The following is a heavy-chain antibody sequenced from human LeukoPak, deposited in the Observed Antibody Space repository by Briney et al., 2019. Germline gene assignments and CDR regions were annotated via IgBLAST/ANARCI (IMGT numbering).Heavy chain of an antibody. CDR1: GFTFSSYG. CDR3: ARDFPYGGNSFYFDY. Sequence: GGSLRLSCAASGFTFSSYGMHWVRQAPGKGLEWVAVIWYDGSNKYYADSVKGRFTISRDNSKNMLYLQMNSLRAEDTAVYYCARDFPYGGNSFYFDYWGQGTLVTVSS. D-gene: IGHD4-23*01. V-gene: IGHV3-33*01. CDR2: IWYDGSNK. J-gene: IGHJ4*02.